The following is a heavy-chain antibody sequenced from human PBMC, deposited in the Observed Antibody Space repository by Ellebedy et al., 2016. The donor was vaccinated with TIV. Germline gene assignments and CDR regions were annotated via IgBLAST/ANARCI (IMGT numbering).Heavy chain of an antibody. V-gene: IGHV2-5*01. J-gene: IGHJ5*02. D-gene: IGHD4-17*01. CDR3: AHTVYGDYSVGWFDP. CDR1: GFSFTTSGEG. CDR2: IYWNDDK. Sequence: SGPTLVKPPQALTLTCIFSGFSFTTSGEGVGWIRQPPGKALEWLALIYWNDDKRYSPSLKSRLTITKDTSKKQVVLTMTNMDPADTATYYCAHTVYGDYSVGWFDPWGQGTLVTVSS.